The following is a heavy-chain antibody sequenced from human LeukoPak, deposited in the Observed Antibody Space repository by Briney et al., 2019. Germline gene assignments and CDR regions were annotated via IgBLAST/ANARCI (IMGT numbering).Heavy chain of an antibody. D-gene: IGHD4-23*01. J-gene: IGHJ6*02. CDR2: TYYRSKWYN. Sequence: SQTLSLTCAISGDXVSSNSAAWNWIRQSPSRGLQWLGWTYYRSKWYNDYAVSVKSRITINPATSKNQFSLQLNSVTPEDTAVYYCAREPRVDYYYYGMDVWGQGTTVTVSS. CDR1: GDXVSSNSAA. V-gene: IGHV6-1*01. CDR3: AREPRVDYYYYGMDV.